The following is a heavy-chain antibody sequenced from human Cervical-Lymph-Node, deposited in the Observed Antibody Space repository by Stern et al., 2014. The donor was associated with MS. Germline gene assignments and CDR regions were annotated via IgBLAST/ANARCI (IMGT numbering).Heavy chain of an antibody. CDR1: GFTFDDYG. Sequence: EVQLVESGGDVVRPGGSLRLSCAVSGFTFDDYGMTWVRQAPGKGLEWVSGIAWHGGNPAYADSVKGRFPILRDDAKNSLYLQMSSLRAEDTALYYCARGYYPDTSSYLDYWGQGTLVTVSS. V-gene: IGHV3-20*04. CDR2: IAWHGGNP. D-gene: IGHD3-16*01. J-gene: IGHJ4*02. CDR3: ARGYYPDTSSYLDY.